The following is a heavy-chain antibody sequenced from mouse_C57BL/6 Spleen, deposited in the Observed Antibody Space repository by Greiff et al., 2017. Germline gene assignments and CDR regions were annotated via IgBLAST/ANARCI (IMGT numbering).Heavy chain of an antibody. CDR2: IYPGSGNT. D-gene: IGHD2-2*01. J-gene: IGHJ2*01. Sequence: VQLQQSGAELVRPGASVKLSCKASGYTFTDYYINWVKQGPGQGLEWIARIYPGSGNTYYNEKFKGKATLTAEKSSSTAYMQLSSLTSEDSAVYFCARRGYGGYYVDYWGQGTTLTVSS. V-gene: IGHV1-76*01. CDR1: GYTFTDYY. CDR3: ARRGYGGYYVDY.